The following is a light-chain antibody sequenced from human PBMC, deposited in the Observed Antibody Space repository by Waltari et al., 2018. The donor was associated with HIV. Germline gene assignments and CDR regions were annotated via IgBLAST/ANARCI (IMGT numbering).Light chain of an antibody. Sequence: QSVLTQPPSVSAAPGQKVTISCSGSSSNIANNYVFWYQQLPGTAPNFLIYETNRRPSGIPDRFSGSKSGTSATLGISGLQTGDEADYSCGTWDSSLSSMVFGGGTKLTVL. CDR2: ETN. J-gene: IGLJ2*01. V-gene: IGLV1-51*02. CDR3: GTWDSSLSSMV. CDR1: SSNIANNY.